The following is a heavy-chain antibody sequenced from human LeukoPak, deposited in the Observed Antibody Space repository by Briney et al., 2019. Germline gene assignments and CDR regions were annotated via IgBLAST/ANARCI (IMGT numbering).Heavy chain of an antibody. J-gene: IGHJ4*02. CDR1: GFTFGDYG. D-gene: IGHD4-17*01. CDR3: TRHTVTTAPFDY. V-gene: IGHV3-49*04. CDR2: IRSKAYGGTT. Sequence: GGSLRLSCTASGFTFGDYGMSWARQAPGKGREWIGFIRSKAYGGTTEYAASVKGRFTISRDDSKSIAYLQMNSLKTEDTAVYYCTRHTVTTAPFDYWGRGTLVTVSS.